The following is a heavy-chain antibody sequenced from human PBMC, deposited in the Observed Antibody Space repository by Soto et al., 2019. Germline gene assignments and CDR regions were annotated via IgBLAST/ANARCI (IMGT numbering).Heavy chain of an antibody. J-gene: IGHJ4*02. CDR1: GGSFSGHQ. V-gene: IGHV4-34*01. CDR2: INHSGSP. CDR3: ANVDDY. Sequence: SETLSLTCAVYGGSFSGHQWSWIRQPPGKGLEWIGEINHSGSPKYNPSLESRVTISVGTSKNQFSLKLTSVTAADTAVYYCANVDDYWSQGTLVTVSS.